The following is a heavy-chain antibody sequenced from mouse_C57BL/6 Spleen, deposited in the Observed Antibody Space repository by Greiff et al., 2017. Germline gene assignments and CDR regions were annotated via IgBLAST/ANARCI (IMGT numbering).Heavy chain of an antibody. V-gene: IGHV1-53*01. D-gene: IGHD1-1*01. CDR2: INPSNGGT. CDR3: ASYYYGSSYWFAY. Sequence: VQLQQSGTELVKPGASVKLSCKASGYTFTSYWMHWVKQRPGQGLEWIGNINPSNGGTNYNEKFKSKATLTVDKSSSTAYMQLSSLTSEDSAVYYCASYYYGSSYWFAYWGQGTLVTVSA. J-gene: IGHJ3*01. CDR1: GYTFTSYW.